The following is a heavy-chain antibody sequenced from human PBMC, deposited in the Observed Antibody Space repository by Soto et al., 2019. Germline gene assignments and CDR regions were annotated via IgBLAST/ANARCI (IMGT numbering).Heavy chain of an antibody. Sequence: SVKVSCKASGYTFTSYGISWVRQAPGQGHERMGWMNPNSGNTGYAQKVQGRVTMTRNTSISTAYMERSSLRSEDTAVYYSARGVQRPRKYYYCMDVRRKQARV. CDR1: GYTFTSYG. CDR3: ARGVQRPRKYYYCMDV. D-gene: IGHD5-18*01. V-gene: IGHV1-8*02. J-gene: IGHJ6*03. CDR2: MNPNSGNT.